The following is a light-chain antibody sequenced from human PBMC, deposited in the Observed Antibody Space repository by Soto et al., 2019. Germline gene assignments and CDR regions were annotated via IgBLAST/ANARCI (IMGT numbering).Light chain of an antibody. CDR2: GAS. CDR1: QSVSSNY. V-gene: IGKV3-20*01. CDR3: QQYGSSPYT. J-gene: IGKJ2*01. Sequence: EIVLTQSPGTLSLSSGEGATLSCRASQSVSSNYLAWYQQKPGQAPRLLIYGASSRATGIPDRFSGSGSGTDFTLTISRLEPEDFAVYYCQQYGSSPYTFGQGTKLEIK.